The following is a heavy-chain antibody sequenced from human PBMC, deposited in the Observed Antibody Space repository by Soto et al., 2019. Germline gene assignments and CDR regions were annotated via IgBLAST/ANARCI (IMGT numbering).Heavy chain of an antibody. D-gene: IGHD3-3*01. J-gene: IGHJ2*01. CDR3: ASTIFGVVIMGDWYFVL. Sequence: QLQLQESGSGLVKPSQTLSLTCAVSGGSISSGGYSWSWIRQPPGKGLEWIGYIYHSGSTYYNPSLKSRVTISVDRSKNQFSLKLSSVTAADTAVYYCASTIFGVVIMGDWYFVLWGRGTLVTVSS. V-gene: IGHV4-30-2*01. CDR2: IYHSGST. CDR1: GGSISSGGYS.